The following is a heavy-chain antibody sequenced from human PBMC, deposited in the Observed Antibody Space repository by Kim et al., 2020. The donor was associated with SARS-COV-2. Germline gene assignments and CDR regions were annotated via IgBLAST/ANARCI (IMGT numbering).Heavy chain of an antibody. V-gene: IGHV3-11*05. Sequence: GGSLRLSCAASGFTFSDYYMRWIRQAPGKGLEWVSYISSSSSYTNYADSVKGRFTISRDNAKNSLYLQMNSLRAEDTAVYYCARDGRVPAAKYYYYGMDVWGPGTTVTVSS. J-gene: IGHJ6*02. D-gene: IGHD2-2*01. CDR2: ISSSSSYT. CDR3: ARDGRVPAAKYYYYGMDV. CDR1: GFTFSDYY.